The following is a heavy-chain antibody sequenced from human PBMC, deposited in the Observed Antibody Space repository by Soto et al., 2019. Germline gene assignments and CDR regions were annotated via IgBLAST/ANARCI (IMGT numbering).Heavy chain of an antibody. CDR1: GGSSGSFY. CDR3: ARAPAYCGGDCFYFDY. CDR2: IYKSGIT. J-gene: IGHJ4*02. D-gene: IGHD2-21*02. Sequence: ETLSLTCSVAGGSSGSFYGSWIRQPPGKGLEWIGFIYKSGITNYNPSLKSRVTISVDMSKDQFSLKLRSVTAADTAVYYCARAPAYCGGDCFYFDYWGQGTLVTVSS. V-gene: IGHV4-59*01.